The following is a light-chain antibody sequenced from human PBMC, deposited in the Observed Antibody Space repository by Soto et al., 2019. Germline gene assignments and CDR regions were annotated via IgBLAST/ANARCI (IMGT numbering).Light chain of an antibody. J-gene: IGKJ4*01. Sequence: EIVLTQSPATLSLSPGERATLSCRASQSVSSYLAWYQQKPGQAPRLLIYDASNRATGITARFSGSGSGTDFNLTISSLEPDDFAVYYCQQRSDWPSTFGGGTKVQIK. CDR3: QQRSDWPST. V-gene: IGKV3-11*01. CDR2: DAS. CDR1: QSVSSY.